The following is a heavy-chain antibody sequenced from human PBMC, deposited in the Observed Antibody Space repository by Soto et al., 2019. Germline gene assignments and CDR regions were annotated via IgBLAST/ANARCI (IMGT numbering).Heavy chain of an antibody. Sequence: ASVKVSCKASGCTFTGYYMHWVRQAPGQGLEWMGWINPNSGGTNYAQKFQGRVTMTRDTSISTAYMELSRLRSDDTAVYYCARDAREGLEWLSPGDYYYYGMDVWGQGTTVTVSS. D-gene: IGHD3-3*01. J-gene: IGHJ6*02. CDR1: GCTFTGYY. V-gene: IGHV1-2*02. CDR2: INPNSGGT. CDR3: ARDAREGLEWLSPGDYYYYGMDV.